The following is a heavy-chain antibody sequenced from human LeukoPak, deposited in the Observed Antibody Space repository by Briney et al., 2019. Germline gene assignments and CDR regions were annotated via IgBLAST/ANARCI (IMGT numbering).Heavy chain of an antibody. V-gene: IGHV3-30*02. J-gene: IGHJ3*02. CDR1: GFTFSGYG. Sequence: GGSLRLSCAASGFTFSGYGMHWVRQAPGKGLEWVAFIRYDGSNKYYADSVKGRFTISRDNSKDTLYLQMNSLRAEDTAVYYCAKEDYGDYVGAFDIWGQGTMVTVSS. CDR2: IRYDGSNK. D-gene: IGHD4-17*01. CDR3: AKEDYGDYVGAFDI.